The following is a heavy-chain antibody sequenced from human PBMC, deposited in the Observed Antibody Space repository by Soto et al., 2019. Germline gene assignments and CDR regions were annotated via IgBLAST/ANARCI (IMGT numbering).Heavy chain of an antibody. J-gene: IGHJ6*02. CDR3: ARFREVVVAADYCYGMDV. CDR2: TYYRSKWYN. CDR1: GDSVSSNSAA. D-gene: IGHD2-15*01. V-gene: IGHV6-1*01. Sequence: SQTLSLTCAISGDSVSSNSAAWNWIRQSPSRCLEWLGRTYYRSKWYNDYAVSAQSRITINPDTSKNQFSLKLNSVTPEDTAVYYCARFREVVVAADYCYGMDVWGQGTTVTVSS.